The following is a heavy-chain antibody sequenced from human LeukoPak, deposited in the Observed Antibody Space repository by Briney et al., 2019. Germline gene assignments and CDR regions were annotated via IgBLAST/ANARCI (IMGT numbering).Heavy chain of an antibody. D-gene: IGHD1-26*01. CDR2: ISSRSSYI. Sequence: GGPLRLSCAASGFTFSSYSMNWVRQAPGKGLEWVSSISSRSSYIYYADSLKGRFTISRDNAKNSLYLQMNSLRAEDTAVYYCARDRQFSGGSYLGAIDYWGQGTLVTVSS. V-gene: IGHV3-21*01. J-gene: IGHJ4*02. CDR1: GFTFSSYS. CDR3: ARDRQFSGGSYLGAIDY.